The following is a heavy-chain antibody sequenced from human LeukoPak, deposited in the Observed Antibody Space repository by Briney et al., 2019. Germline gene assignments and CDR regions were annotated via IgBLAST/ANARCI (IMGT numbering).Heavy chain of an antibody. CDR1: GYTFTGYY. CDR2: INPNSGGT. V-gene: IGHV1-2*02. CDR3: ARGYDFWSGYYSPQYYYYGMDV. Sequence: ASVKVSCKASGYTFTGYYMHWVRQAPGQGLEWMGWINPNSGGTNYAQKFQGRVTMTRDTSISTAYMELSRLRSDDTAVYYCARGYDFWSGYYSPQYYYYGMDVWAKGPRSPSP. J-gene: IGHJ6*02. D-gene: IGHD3-3*01.